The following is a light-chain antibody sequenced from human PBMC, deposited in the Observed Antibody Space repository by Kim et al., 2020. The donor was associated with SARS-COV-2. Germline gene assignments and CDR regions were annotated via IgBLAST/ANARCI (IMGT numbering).Light chain of an antibody. Sequence: VIIPCTRSIGSIASSSVQWYQQRPGSAASTVIYEDNRRPSGVPDRFSGSIDSSSNSASLTISGLQTEDEADYYCQSYDSTNQVVFGGGTQLTVL. CDR1: IGSIASSS. V-gene: IGLV6-57*03. J-gene: IGLJ2*01. CDR3: QSYDSTNQVV. CDR2: EDN.